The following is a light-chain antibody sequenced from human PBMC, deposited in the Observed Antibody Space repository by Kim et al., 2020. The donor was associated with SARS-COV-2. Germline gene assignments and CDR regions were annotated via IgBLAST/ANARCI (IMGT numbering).Light chain of an antibody. Sequence: LSPGERATLSCRASHGVDTYLDWFQQKPGQDPRLLIYDASKRATGIPARFSGGGSGTDFTLTVSSLEPEDFAVYYCQQRDKWPFTFGPGTKVDIK. CDR3: QQRDKWPFT. CDR1: HGVDTY. CDR2: DAS. V-gene: IGKV3-11*01. J-gene: IGKJ3*01.